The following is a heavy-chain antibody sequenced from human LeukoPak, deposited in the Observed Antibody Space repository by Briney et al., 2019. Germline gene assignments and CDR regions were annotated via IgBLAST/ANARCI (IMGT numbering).Heavy chain of an antibody. J-gene: IGHJ4*02. CDR1: GVSFSAYY. CDR2: TLHSGST. CDR3: ARNGDYSLDS. Sequence: SETLSLTCAVYGVSFSAYYWSWVRQPPGKGLEWIGETLHSGSTSYNPSLQSRVTMSINTSKSQFSLRLTSVTAADTAIYYCARNGDYSLDSWGQGTLVTVSS. V-gene: IGHV4-34*12. D-gene: IGHD4-17*01.